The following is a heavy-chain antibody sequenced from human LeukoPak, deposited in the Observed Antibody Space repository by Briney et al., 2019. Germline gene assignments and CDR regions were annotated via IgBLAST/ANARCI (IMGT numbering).Heavy chain of an antibody. CDR3: ARKGGGQLVNTRRWFDP. V-gene: IGHV4-34*01. Sequence: SETLSLTCAVYGGSFSGYYWGWIRQPPGKGLEWIGEINHSGSTNYNPSLKSRVTISVDTSKNQFSLKLSSVTAADTAVYYCARKGGGQLVNTRRWFDPWGQGTLVTVSS. D-gene: IGHD6-13*01. CDR2: INHSGST. CDR1: GGSFSGYY. J-gene: IGHJ5*02.